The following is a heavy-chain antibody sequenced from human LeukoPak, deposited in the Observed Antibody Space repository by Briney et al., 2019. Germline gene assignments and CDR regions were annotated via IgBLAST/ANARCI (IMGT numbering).Heavy chain of an antibody. CDR1: GFTFSSYG. D-gene: IGHD3-9*01. Sequence: GGSLRLSCAASGFTFSSYGMHWVRQAPGKGLEWVAVIWYDGSNKYYADSVKGRFTISRDNSKNTLYLQMNSLRAEDTAVYYCARDSRVKIAYYDILTGRGMDVWGQGTTVTVSS. CDR2: IWYDGSNK. J-gene: IGHJ6*02. V-gene: IGHV3-33*01. CDR3: ARDSRVKIAYYDILTGRGMDV.